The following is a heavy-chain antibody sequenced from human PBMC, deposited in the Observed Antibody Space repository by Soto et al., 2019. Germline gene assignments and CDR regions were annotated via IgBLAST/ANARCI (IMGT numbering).Heavy chain of an antibody. CDR3: ARITRSPNSGYFDY. V-gene: IGHV4-59*01. D-gene: IGHD7-27*01. CDR2: IYYTGST. J-gene: IGHJ4*02. CDR1: GESMSTYY. Sequence: PSETLSLTCTVSGESMSTYYWSWIRQPPGEGLEWIGYIYYTGSTNYNASLKSRVTVSIDTSKNQFSLILSSVTAADTAVYYCARITRSPNSGYFDYWGQGALVTVSS.